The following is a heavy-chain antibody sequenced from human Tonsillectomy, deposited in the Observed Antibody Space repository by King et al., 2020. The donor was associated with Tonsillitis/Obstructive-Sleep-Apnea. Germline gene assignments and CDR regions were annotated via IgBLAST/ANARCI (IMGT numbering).Heavy chain of an antibody. CDR2: LKSKTDGGKR. CDR3: TTLWWRAVARDY. D-gene: IGHD2-21*01. Sequence: VQLVESGGGLVEPGGSLRLSCAASGFTFSNAWMSWVRQAPWKGLEWAGRLKSKTDGGKRDYAEPVKGRLTISRDDSKNTLYLQMNSLKTEDTAVYYCTTLWWRAVARDYWGQGTLVTVSS. V-gene: IGHV3-15*01. J-gene: IGHJ4*02. CDR1: GFTFSNAW.